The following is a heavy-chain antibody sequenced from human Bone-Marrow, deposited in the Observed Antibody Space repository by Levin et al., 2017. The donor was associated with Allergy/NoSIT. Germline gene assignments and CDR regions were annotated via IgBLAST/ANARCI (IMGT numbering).Heavy chain of an antibody. CDR1: GYSFTSYW. V-gene: IGHV5-51*01. CDR3: ARLQSGSYFDGDY. Sequence: GESLKISCRAYGYSFTSYWIGWVRQMPGKGLEWMGIIYPSDSDTRYSPSFQGQVTISADKSITTAFLQWSSLKASDTAMYYCARLQSGSYFDGDYWGQGTLVTVSS. J-gene: IGHJ4*02. CDR2: IYPSDSDT. D-gene: IGHD1-26*01.